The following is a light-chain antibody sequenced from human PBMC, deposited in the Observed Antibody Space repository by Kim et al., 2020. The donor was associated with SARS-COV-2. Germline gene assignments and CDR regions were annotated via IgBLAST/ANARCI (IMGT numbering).Light chain of an antibody. J-gene: IGLJ2*01. V-gene: IGLV2-11*01. CDR2: DVT. Sequence: SPGQSVTIPCTGTSSDVGSYNYVSWYQQHPGKAPKLIIYDVTKRPSGVPDRFSGSKSGNTASLTISGLQAKDEADYYCCSYAGSVLFGGGTQLTVL. CDR1: SSDVGSYNY. CDR3: CSYAGSVL.